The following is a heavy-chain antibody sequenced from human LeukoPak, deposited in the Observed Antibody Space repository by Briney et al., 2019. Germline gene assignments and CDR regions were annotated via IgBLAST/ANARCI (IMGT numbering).Heavy chain of an antibody. CDR2: ISGSGGST. V-gene: IGHV3-23*01. J-gene: IGHJ3*02. Sequence: GGSLRLSCAASGFTFSSYAMSWVRQAPGKGLEWVSAISGSGGSTYYADSVKGRFTISRDNSKNTLYLQMNSLRAEDTAVYYCARGRTGYSYGYGDAFDIWGQGTMVTVSS. CDR1: GFTFSSYA. CDR3: ARGRTGYSYGYGDAFDI. D-gene: IGHD5-18*01.